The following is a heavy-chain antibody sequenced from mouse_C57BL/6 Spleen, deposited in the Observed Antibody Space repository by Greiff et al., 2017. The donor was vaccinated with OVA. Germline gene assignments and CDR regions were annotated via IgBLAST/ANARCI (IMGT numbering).Heavy chain of an antibody. J-gene: IGHJ1*03. CDR3: ARDYYGNFYWYFDV. CDR1: GYSFTGYF. D-gene: IGHD2-1*01. V-gene: IGHV1-20*01. CDR2: INPYNGDT. Sequence: VQLQQSGPELVKPGASVKISCKASGYSFTGYFMNWVMQSHGKSLEWIGRINPYNGDTFYNQKFKGKATLTVDKSSSTAHMELRSLTSEDSAVYYCARDYYGNFYWYFDVWGTGTTVTVSS.